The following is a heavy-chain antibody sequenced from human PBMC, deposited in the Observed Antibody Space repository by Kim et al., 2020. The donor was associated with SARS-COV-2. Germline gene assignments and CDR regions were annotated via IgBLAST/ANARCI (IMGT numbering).Heavy chain of an antibody. V-gene: IGHV3-53*01. CDR1: GFTVSSNY. CDR2: IYSGGST. Sequence: GGSLRLSCAASGFTVSSNYMSCVRQAPGKGLEWVSVIYSGGSTYYADSVKGRFTISRDNSKNTLYLQMNSLRAEDTAVYYCARGGSGSAFDPWGQGTLVTVSS. CDR3: ARGGSGSAFDP. J-gene: IGHJ5*02. D-gene: IGHD3-10*01.